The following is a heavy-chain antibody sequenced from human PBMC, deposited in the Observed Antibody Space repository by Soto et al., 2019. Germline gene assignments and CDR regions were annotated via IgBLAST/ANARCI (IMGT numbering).Heavy chain of an antibody. CDR2: ISGSGGST. CDR1: GFTFSSYA. CDR3: AKAYCSSTSCLNYYFDY. D-gene: IGHD2-2*01. V-gene: IGHV3-23*01. J-gene: IGHJ4*02. Sequence: GGSLRLSCAASGFTFSSYAMSWVRQAPGKGLEWVSAISGSGGSTYFADSVKGRFTISRDNSKNTLYLQMNSLRAEDTAVYYCAKAYCSSTSCLNYYFDYWGQGTLVTVSS.